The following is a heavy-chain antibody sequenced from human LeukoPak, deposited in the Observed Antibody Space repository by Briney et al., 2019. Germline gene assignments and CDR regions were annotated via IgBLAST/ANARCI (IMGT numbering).Heavy chain of an antibody. V-gene: IGHV3-30*18. CDR2: VSSDGNNK. Sequence: GGSLRLSCAASGFTFSTSVMHWVRQAPGKGLEWVAVVSSDGNNKYYADSVKGRFTISRDNSKNTLYLQMNSLRPEDTAVYYCAKDTKVAVIFDSFDMWGQGTMVTVSS. D-gene: IGHD6-19*01. J-gene: IGHJ3*02. CDR1: GFTFSTSV. CDR3: AKDTKVAVIFDSFDM.